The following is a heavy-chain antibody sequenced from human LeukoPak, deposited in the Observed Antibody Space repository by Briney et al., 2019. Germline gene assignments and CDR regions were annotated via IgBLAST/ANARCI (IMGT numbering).Heavy chain of an antibody. CDR1: GFTFSRFG. V-gene: IGHV3-21*01. Sequence: GGSLRLSCVASGFTFSRFGMNWVRQAPGKGLEWVSSISSGSNYIYYADSLKGRFTISRDNAKNSLYLQMNGLRAEDTAVYYCATSLDTALEHYFDSWGQGTLVTVSS. CDR2: ISSGSNYI. J-gene: IGHJ4*02. D-gene: IGHD5-18*01. CDR3: ATSLDTALEHYFDS.